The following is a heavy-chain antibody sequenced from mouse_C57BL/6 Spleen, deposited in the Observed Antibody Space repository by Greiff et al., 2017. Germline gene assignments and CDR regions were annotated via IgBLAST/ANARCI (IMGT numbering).Heavy chain of an antibody. J-gene: IGHJ2*01. CDR2: INPNNGGT. Sequence: VQLQQSGPELVKPGASVKISCKASGYTFTDYYMNWVKQSHGKSLEWIGDINPNNGGTSYNQKFKGKATLTVDKSSSTAYMELRSLTSEDSAVYYCARRIYYYGSSGFDYWGQGTTLTVSS. CDR3: ARRIYYYGSSGFDY. CDR1: GYTFTDYY. V-gene: IGHV1-26*01. D-gene: IGHD1-1*01.